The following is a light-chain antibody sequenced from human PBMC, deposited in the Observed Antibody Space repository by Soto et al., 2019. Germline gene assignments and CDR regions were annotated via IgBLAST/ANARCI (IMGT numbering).Light chain of an antibody. J-gene: IGKJ2*01. CDR1: QSIPNF. V-gene: IGKV1-39*01. CDR2: ATS. Sequence: DIQMTQSPSSLSASVGDRVTIACRSSQSIPNFLNWCQRKPGKAPNLLIYATSTLQSGVPSRFSGSGSGTNFSLTINGLQPEDFATYYCQQSYSTPYTFGQGTKLEIK. CDR3: QQSYSTPYT.